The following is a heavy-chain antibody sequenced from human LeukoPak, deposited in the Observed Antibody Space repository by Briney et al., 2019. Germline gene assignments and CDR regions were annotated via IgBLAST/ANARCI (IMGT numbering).Heavy chain of an antibody. CDR1: GFTFNNYG. CDR3: ARGLGSPSHFDS. J-gene: IGHJ4*02. D-gene: IGHD7-27*01. V-gene: IGHV3-23*01. Sequence: GALRLSCVTSGFTFNNYGMKWVRQAPGEGLEWVSSITGSGGATDHADSAQGRFTISRDNARNTLYLQMSSLRAEDTALYYCARGLGSPSHFDSWGQGALVTVSS. CDR2: ITGSGGAT.